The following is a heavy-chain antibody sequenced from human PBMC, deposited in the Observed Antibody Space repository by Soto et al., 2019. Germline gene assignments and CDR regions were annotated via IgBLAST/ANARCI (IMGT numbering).Heavy chain of an antibody. Sequence: GGSLRLSCAASGFTFSSYGMHWVRQAPGKGLEWVAVISYDGSNKYYADSVKGRFTISRDNSKNTLYLQMNSLRAEDTAVYYCAKAGAAHDYYYMDVWGKGTTVTVSS. CDR2: ISYDGSNK. V-gene: IGHV3-30*18. J-gene: IGHJ6*03. CDR3: AKAGAAHDYYYMDV. CDR1: GFTFSSYG. D-gene: IGHD6-6*01.